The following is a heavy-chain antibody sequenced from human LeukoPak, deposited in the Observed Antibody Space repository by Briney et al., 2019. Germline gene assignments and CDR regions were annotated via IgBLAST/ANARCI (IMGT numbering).Heavy chain of an antibody. J-gene: IGHJ4*02. D-gene: IGHD2/OR15-2a*01. CDR2: ISWNSGSI. CDR3: AKGHPHFNYFDY. Sequence: PGRSLRLSCAASGFTFDDYAMHWVRQAPGKGREWVSGISWNSGSIGYADSVKGRFTISRDNAKNSLYLQMNSLRAEDTALYYCAKGHPHFNYFDYWGQGTLVTVSS. V-gene: IGHV3-9*01. CDR1: GFTFDDYA.